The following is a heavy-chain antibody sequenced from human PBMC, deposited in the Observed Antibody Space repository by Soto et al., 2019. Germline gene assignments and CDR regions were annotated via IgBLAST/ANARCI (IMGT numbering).Heavy chain of an antibody. CDR2: ISGSGGST. D-gene: IGHD5-12*01. CDR3: AKDRYSGYSSPNDY. J-gene: IGHJ4*02. V-gene: IGHV3-23*01. Sequence: EVQLLESGGGLVQPGGSLRLSCAASGFTFSSYAMSWVRQAPGKGLEWVSAISGSGGSTYYADSVKGRFTIARNNSKNTLYLQMNSLRAEDTAVYYCAKDRYSGYSSPNDYWGQGTLVTVSS. CDR1: GFTFSSYA.